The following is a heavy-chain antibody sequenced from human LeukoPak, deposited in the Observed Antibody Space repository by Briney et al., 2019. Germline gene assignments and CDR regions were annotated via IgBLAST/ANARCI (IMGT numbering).Heavy chain of an antibody. CDR1: GFTFSSYE. J-gene: IGHJ4*02. CDR3: ARVTYAVPDY. D-gene: IGHD2/OR15-2a*01. Sequence: GGSLRLSCAASGFTFSSYEMNWVRQAPGKGLEWVSYIRSSGKNIYFADSVKGRFTISRDNAKNSLFLQMNSLRAEDTAVYYCARVTYAVPDYWGQGTLVGVSS. CDR2: IRSSGKNI. V-gene: IGHV3-48*03.